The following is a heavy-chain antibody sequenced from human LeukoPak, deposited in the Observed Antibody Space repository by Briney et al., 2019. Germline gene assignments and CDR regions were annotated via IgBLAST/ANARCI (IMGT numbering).Heavy chain of an antibody. D-gene: IGHD2-15*01. CDR2: INPSGGST. J-gene: IGHJ5*02. CDR1: GYTSTSYY. CDR3: ARVVVARMGFDP. Sequence: ASVKVSCKASGYTSTSYYMHWVRQAPGQGLEWMGIINPSGGSTSYAQKFQGRVTMTRDTSTSTVYMELSSLRSEDTAVYYCARVVVARMGFDPWGQGTLVTVSS. V-gene: IGHV1-46*01.